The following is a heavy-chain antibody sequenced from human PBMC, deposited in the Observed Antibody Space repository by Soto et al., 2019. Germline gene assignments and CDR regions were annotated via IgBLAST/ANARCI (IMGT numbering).Heavy chain of an antibody. Sequence: SETLSLTCTVSGGSISSSSYYWGWIRQPPGKGLEWIGSIYYSGSTYYNPSLKSRVTISVDTSKNQFSLKLSSVTAADTAVYYCASITAAAGEDYYYYYYMDVWGTGTTVTVSS. CDR3: ASITAAAGEDYYYYYYMDV. V-gene: IGHV4-39*01. CDR1: GGSISSSSYY. D-gene: IGHD6-13*01. J-gene: IGHJ6*03. CDR2: IYYSGST.